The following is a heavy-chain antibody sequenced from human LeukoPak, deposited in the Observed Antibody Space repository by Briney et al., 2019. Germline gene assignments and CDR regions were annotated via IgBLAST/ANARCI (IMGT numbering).Heavy chain of an antibody. D-gene: IGHD2-15*01. V-gene: IGHV3-30*03. CDR1: GFTFSSYG. J-gene: IGHJ4*02. CDR2: ISYDGSNK. CDR3: ARGVNPRYCSGGSCYSGGVDY. Sequence: GGSLRLSCAASGFTFSSYGMHWVRQAPGKGLEWVAVISYDGSNKYYADSVKGRFTISRDNSKNTLYLQMNSLRAEDTAVYYCARGVNPRYCSGGSCYSGGVDYWGQGTLVTVSS.